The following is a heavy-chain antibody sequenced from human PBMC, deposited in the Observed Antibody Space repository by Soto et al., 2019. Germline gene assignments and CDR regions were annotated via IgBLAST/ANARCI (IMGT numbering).Heavy chain of an antibody. J-gene: IGHJ6*02. V-gene: IGHV4-59*08. D-gene: IGHD3-9*01. CDR2: IYYSGST. Sequence: SETLSLTCTVSGDSISTYYWNWIRQPPGKGLEWVGYIYYSGSTKYNPSLKSRVTMSVDMSKNYFSLKLRSVTAADTAVYYCSRSQLRFFDSYGMDVWGHGTTVT. CDR3: SRSQLRFFDSYGMDV. CDR1: GDSISTYY.